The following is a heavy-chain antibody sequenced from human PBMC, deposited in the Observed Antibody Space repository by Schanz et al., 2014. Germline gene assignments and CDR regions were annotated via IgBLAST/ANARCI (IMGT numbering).Heavy chain of an antibody. CDR2: ISSSGTSI. V-gene: IGHV3-48*01. CDR3: AGAVATIRADSFDI. Sequence: EVQLVESGGGVVQPGGSLRLSCATSGFTFITYTMNWVRQTPGKGLEWVSFISSSGTSIYYADSVKGRFTISRDNAKNSLYLEMNSLRAEDTAVYYCAGAVATIRADSFDIWGQGTMVAVSS. D-gene: IGHD5-12*01. CDR1: GFTFITYT. J-gene: IGHJ3*02.